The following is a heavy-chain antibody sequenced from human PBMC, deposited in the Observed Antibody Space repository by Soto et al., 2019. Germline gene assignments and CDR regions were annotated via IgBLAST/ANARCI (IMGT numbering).Heavy chain of an antibody. CDR2: IIPIFGTA. V-gene: IGHV1-69*01. J-gene: IGHJ5*02. CDR1: GGTFSSYA. Sequence: QVQLVQSGAEVKKPGSSVKVSCKASGGTFSSYAISWVRQAPGQGLEWMGGIIPIFGTANYAQKFQGRVTITAEESTSTAYMELSSVRSEDTAVYYCARGPNGIVGATTSGFDPWGQGTLVTVSS. D-gene: IGHD1-26*01. CDR3: ARGPNGIVGATTSGFDP.